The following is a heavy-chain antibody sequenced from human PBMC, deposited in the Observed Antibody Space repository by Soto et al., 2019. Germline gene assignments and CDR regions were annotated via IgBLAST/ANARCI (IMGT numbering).Heavy chain of an antibody. J-gene: IGHJ3*02. D-gene: IGHD1-20*01. CDR3: ARDNNRDAFDI. CDR1: GGSISSGGYY. CDR2: IYYSGST. V-gene: IGHV4-61*08. Sequence: SETLCLTCTASGGSISSGGYYWSWIRQQPGKGLEWIGYIYYSGSTNYNPSLKSRVTISVDTSKNQFSLKLSSVTAADTAVYYCARDNNRDAFDIWGQGTMVTVSS.